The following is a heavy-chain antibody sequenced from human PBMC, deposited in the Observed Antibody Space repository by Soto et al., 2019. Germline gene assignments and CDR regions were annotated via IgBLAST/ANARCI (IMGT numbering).Heavy chain of an antibody. Sequence: SETLSLTCTVSGGSISSSSFYWGWIRQPPGKGLEWIGSIYYSGSTYYNPSLKSRVTISVDTSKNQFSLKLSSVTAADTAVYYCATYCTDGLCPSGGGYWGQGTLVTVSS. CDR1: GGSISSSSFY. D-gene: IGHD2-8*01. CDR2: IYYSGST. J-gene: IGHJ4*02. V-gene: IGHV4-39*01. CDR3: ATYCTDGLCPSGGGY.